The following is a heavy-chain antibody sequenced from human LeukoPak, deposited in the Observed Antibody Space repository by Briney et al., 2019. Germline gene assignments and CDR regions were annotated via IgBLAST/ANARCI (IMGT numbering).Heavy chain of an antibody. J-gene: IGHJ4*02. CDR3: ARGRYDFWSGSDDDY. Sequence: GGSLRLSCAASGFTVSSNYMSWVRQAPGKGLEWVSSISSSSSYIYYADSVKGRFTISRDNAKNSLYLQMNSLRAEDTAVYYCARGRYDFWSGSDDDYWGQGTLVTVSS. CDR1: GFTVSSNY. CDR2: ISSSSSYI. V-gene: IGHV3-21*01. D-gene: IGHD3-3*01.